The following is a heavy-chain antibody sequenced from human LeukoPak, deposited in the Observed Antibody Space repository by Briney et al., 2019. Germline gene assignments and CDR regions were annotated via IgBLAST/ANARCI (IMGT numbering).Heavy chain of an antibody. Sequence: GSSVKVSCKASGGTFSSYAISWVRQAPGQGLEWMGGIIPIFGTATYAQKFQGRVTITTDESTSTAYMELSSLRSEDTAVYYCARMYYYDSSGYYLLDYWGQGTLVTVSS. J-gene: IGHJ4*02. D-gene: IGHD3-22*01. CDR1: GGTFSSYA. CDR2: IIPIFGTA. V-gene: IGHV1-69*05. CDR3: ARMYYYDSSGYYLLDY.